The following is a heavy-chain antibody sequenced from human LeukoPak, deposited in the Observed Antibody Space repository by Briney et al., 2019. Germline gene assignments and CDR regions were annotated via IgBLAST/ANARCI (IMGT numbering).Heavy chain of an antibody. J-gene: IGHJ4*02. D-gene: IGHD6-13*01. CDR1: GFTFSDYY. Sequence: PGGSLRLSCAASGFTFSDYYMSWIRQAPGKGLVWVSYISSSGSTIYYADSVQGRFAISRVNAKNTPYLQMNSLRAEVTAVYNCASGVATAEDYWGQGTLVTVSS. CDR2: ISSSGSTI. V-gene: IGHV3-11*04. CDR3: ASGVATAEDY.